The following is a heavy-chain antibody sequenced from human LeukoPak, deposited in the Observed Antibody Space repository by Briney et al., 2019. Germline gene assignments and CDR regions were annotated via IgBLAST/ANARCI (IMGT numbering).Heavy chain of an antibody. CDR3: AKNPEEKYQLLFGDLVWFDP. Sequence: PGGSLRLSCAASGYSFSSYRMNWVRQAPGKGLEWVSSVSNSGDYIHYADSVKGRFTISRDNSKNSLYLQMNSLRAEDTAVYYCAKNPEEKYQLLFGDLVWFDPWGQGTLVTVSS. D-gene: IGHD2-2*01. CDR1: GYSFSSYR. V-gene: IGHV3-21*04. J-gene: IGHJ5*02. CDR2: VSNSGDYI.